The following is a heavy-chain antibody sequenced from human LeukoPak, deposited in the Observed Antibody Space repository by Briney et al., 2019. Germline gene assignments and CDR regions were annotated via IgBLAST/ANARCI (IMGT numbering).Heavy chain of an antibody. CDR1: GFTFSSYS. J-gene: IGHJ5*02. CDR2: ISSSSSYI. Sequence: GGSLRLSCAASGFTFSSYSMNWVRQAPGKGLEWVSSISSSSSYIYYADSVKGRFTISRDNAKNLLYLQMNSLRAEDTAVYYCASGTMIDNWFDPWGQGTLVTVSS. CDR3: ASGTMIDNWFDP. D-gene: IGHD3-22*01. V-gene: IGHV3-21*01.